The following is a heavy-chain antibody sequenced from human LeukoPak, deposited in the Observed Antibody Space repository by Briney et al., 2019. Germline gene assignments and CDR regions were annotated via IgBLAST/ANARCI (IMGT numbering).Heavy chain of an antibody. CDR1: GFTFSDYY. Sequence: PGGSLRLSRAASGFTFSDYYMSWVRQAPGKGLEWLSYIDSGSNYILYADSVKGRFTISRDNAKNSLYLQMNSLSPDDTAVYYCVRDWSRRYDLDYWGQGTLVTVSS. CDR2: IDSGSNYI. D-gene: IGHD3-3*01. V-gene: IGHV3-11*05. J-gene: IGHJ4*02. CDR3: VRDWSRRYDLDY.